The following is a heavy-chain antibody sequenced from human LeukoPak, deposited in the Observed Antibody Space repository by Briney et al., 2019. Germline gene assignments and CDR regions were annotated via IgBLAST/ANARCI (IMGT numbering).Heavy chain of an antibody. Sequence: PGGSLRLSCAASGFTFSSYSMNWVRQAPGKGLEWVSSISSSSSYIYYADSVKGRFTISRDNAKNSLYLQMNSLRAEDTAVYYCASLYCSSTSCYDYYYYGMDVWGKGTTVTASS. CDR2: ISSSSSYI. CDR1: GFTFSSYS. V-gene: IGHV3-21*01. D-gene: IGHD2-2*01. CDR3: ASLYCSSTSCYDYYYYGMDV. J-gene: IGHJ6*04.